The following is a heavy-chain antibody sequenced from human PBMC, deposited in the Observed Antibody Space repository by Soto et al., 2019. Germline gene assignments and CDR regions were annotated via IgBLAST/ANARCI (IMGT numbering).Heavy chain of an antibody. CDR1: GYSFPDFW. CDR2: IYPGDSDT. Sequence: PGESLKISCKGFGYSFPDFWIGWVRQMPGKGLEWMGIIYPGDSDTRYSPSFQGQVTISADKSISTAYLQWSSLKASDTATYYRAGGQHSWYFDFWGRGTLVPVSS. V-gene: IGHV5-51*01. J-gene: IGHJ2*01. CDR3: AGGQHSWYFDF. D-gene: IGHD1-1*01.